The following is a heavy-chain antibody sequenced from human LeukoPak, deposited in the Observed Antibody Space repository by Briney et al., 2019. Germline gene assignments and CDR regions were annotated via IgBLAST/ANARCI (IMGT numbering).Heavy chain of an antibody. V-gene: IGHV4-30-4*01. D-gene: IGHD4-11*01. J-gene: IGHJ4*02. Sequence: SETLSLTCTVSGGSISSGDYYWSWIRQPPGQGLEWIGAIYFTGSTYYNPSLKSRVSISEDTSKNRFSLNLTSLTAADTAIYYCARAPYNSKYYITDWGRGTLVTVSS. CDR3: ARAPYNSKYYITD. CDR1: GGSISSGDYY. CDR2: IYFTGST.